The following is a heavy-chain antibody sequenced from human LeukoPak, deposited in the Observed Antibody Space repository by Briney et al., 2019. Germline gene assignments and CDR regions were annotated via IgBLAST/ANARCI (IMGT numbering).Heavy chain of an antibody. CDR2: ISGSGGST. J-gene: IGHJ4*02. D-gene: IGHD1-26*01. CDR1: GFTFSSYA. Sequence: GGSLRLSCAASGFTFSSYAMSWVRQAPGKGLEWVSAISGSGGSTYYADSVKGRFAISRDNSKNTLYLQMNSLRAEDTAVYYCAKGKSGSYSGYDYWGQGTLVTVSS. V-gene: IGHV3-23*01. CDR3: AKGKSGSYSGYDY.